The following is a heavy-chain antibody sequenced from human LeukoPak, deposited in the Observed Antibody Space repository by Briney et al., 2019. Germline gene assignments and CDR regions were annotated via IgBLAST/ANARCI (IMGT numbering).Heavy chain of an antibody. V-gene: IGHV3-23*01. J-gene: IGHJ4*02. D-gene: IGHD5-18*01. CDR1: RFTLSSYA. Sequence: GGSLRLSCLASRFTLSSYAMSWVRQAPGKGLEWVSAISGSGGSTYYADSVKGRFTISRDNSKNTLYLQMSSLRAEDTAVYYCAKDLGGYSYGYEWGQGTLVTVSS. CDR3: AKDLGGYSYGYE. CDR2: ISGSGGST.